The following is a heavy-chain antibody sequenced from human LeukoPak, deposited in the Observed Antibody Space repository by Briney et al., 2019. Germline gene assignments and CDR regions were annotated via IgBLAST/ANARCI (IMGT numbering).Heavy chain of an antibody. J-gene: IGHJ4*02. CDR2: IYYSGST. V-gene: IGHV4-59*01. CDR1: GGSISSYY. D-gene: IGHD5-24*01. Sequence: SETLSLTCTVSGGSISSYYWSWIRQPPGKGLEWIGYIYYSGSTNYNPSPKSRVTISVDTSKNQFSLKLSSVTAADTAVYYCARVGDGYNFDSWGQGTLVTVSS. CDR3: ARVGDGYNFDS.